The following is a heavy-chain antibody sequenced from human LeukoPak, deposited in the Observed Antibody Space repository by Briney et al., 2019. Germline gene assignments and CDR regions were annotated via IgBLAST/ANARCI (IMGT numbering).Heavy chain of an antibody. J-gene: IGHJ4*02. Sequence: GGSLRLSCVASGFTFSNSAMSWVRQAPGKGLEWVSAISGGGGSTYYADSVKGRFTISRDNSKNTLYLQMNSLRAEDTAVYYCAKGGGSTFFDYWGQGTLVTVSS. D-gene: IGHD1-26*01. CDR3: AKGGGSTFFDY. CDR1: GFTFSNSA. V-gene: IGHV3-23*01. CDR2: ISGGGGST.